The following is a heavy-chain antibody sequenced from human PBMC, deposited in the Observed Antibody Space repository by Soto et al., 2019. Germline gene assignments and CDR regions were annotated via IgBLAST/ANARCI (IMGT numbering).Heavy chain of an antibody. V-gene: IGHV3-33*01. CDR1: GFTFSSYG. CDR3: ARAEFTYDFPDRGMDV. D-gene: IGHD3-3*01. J-gene: IGHJ6*02. CDR2: IWYDGSNK. Sequence: PGGSLRLSCAASGFTFSSYGMHWVRQAPGKGLEWVAVIWYDGSNKYYADSVKGRFTISRDNSKNTLYLQMNSLRSEDTAVYYCARAEFTYDFPDRGMDVWGQGTTVTVSS.